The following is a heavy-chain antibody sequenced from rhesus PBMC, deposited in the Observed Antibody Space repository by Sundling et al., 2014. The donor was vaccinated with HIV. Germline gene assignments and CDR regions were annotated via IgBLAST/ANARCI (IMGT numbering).Heavy chain of an antibody. CDR3: ATGYGKLDY. J-gene: IGHJ4*01. CDR2: IDPEDDEV. CDR1: GYTFIDYY. Sequence: EVQLVQSGAEVKKPGASVKISCKASGYTFIDYYLHWVRQAPGKGLEWMGHIDPEDDEVDYAQKFQDRVTITADTSTDTAYMEVRSLRSEDTAVYYCATGYGKLDYWGQGVLVTVSS. V-gene: IGHV1-111*02. D-gene: IGHD4-35*01.